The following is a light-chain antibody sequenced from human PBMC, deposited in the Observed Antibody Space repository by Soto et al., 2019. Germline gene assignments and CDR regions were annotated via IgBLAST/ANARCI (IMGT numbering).Light chain of an antibody. J-gene: IGKJ2*01. V-gene: IGKV3-15*01. CDR1: QSVSSN. CDR2: GAS. CDR3: QQYNNWPPYT. Sequence: EIVMTQSPATLSVSPGERATLSCRASQSVSSNLAWYQQKPGQAPRLLIYGASTRATGIPARFSGSGSGTEVTLTISSRQSEDFAVYYCQQYNNWPPYTFGQGTKLEI.